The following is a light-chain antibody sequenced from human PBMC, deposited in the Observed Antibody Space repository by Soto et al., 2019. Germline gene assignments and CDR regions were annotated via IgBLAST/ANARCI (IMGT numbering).Light chain of an antibody. CDR1: SSDIGASNS. V-gene: IGLV2-8*01. J-gene: IGLJ3*02. CDR2: EVT. Sequence: QSALTQAPSASGSPGQSVTISCAGSSSDIGASNSVSWYQQHPGKAPKLLISEVTKRPSGVPDRFSGSKSGNTASLTLSGLQADDEADYYCCSKPCSNKHLVFGGGTKVTLL. CDR3: CSKPCSNKHLV.